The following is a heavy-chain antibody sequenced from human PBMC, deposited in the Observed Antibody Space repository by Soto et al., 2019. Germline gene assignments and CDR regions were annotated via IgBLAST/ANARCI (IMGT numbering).Heavy chain of an antibody. CDR2: ISAYNGNT. J-gene: IGHJ1*01. D-gene: IGHD6-13*01. CDR3: ARDRSSSWYAHYAEYFQH. Sequence: GASVKVSCKASGYTFTSYGISWVRQAPGQGLEWMGWISAYNGNTNYAQKLQGRVTMTTDTSTSTAYMELRSLRSDDTAVYYCARDRSSSWYAHYAEYFQHWGQGTLVTVSS. V-gene: IGHV1-18*01. CDR1: GYTFTSYG.